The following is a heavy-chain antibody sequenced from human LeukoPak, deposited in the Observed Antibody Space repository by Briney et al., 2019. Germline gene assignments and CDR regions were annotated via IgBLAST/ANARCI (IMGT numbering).Heavy chain of an antibody. CDR1: GFTFSTCA. CDR2: IIQDGNEK. J-gene: IGHJ3*02. D-gene: IGHD3-16*01. CDR3: AREGASKISHAFDI. Sequence: PGGSLRLSCAASGFTFSTCAMSWVRQAPGKGLEWVANIIQDGNEKFYVGSVKGRFTISRDNAKNSLYLQMNSLRAEDTAVYYCAREGASKISHAFDIWGQGTMVTVSS. V-gene: IGHV3-7*01.